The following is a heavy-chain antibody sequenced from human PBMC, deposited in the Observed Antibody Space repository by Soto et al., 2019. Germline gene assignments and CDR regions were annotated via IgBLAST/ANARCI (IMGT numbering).Heavy chain of an antibody. D-gene: IGHD2-21*01. CDR1: GFTFSSYT. V-gene: IGHV3-23*01. CDR3: TKARCTGDDCYAPDY. CDR2: ISGCGGSP. Sequence: VQVLESGGGLVQPGGSLRLSCAASGFTFSSYTMAWVRQAPGKGLERVSSISGCGGSPYYADSVQGRFTIPSDNYKNTVSLQMTSLRAEDTATYHCTKARCTGDDCYAPDYWGHGTLVIVSS. J-gene: IGHJ4*01.